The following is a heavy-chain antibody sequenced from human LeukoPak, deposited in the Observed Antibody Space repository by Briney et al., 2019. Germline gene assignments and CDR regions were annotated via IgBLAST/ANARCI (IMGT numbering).Heavy chain of an antibody. D-gene: IGHD6-19*01. CDR2: IWYDGSNK. CDR1: GFTFSSYG. V-gene: IGHV3-33*01. J-gene: IGHJ4*02. CDR3: ARDGGSGWTYYFDY. Sequence: QTGGSLRLSCAASGFTFSSYGMHWVRQAPGKGLEWVADIWYDGSNKYYADSVKGRFTISRDNSKNTLYLQMNSLRAEDTAVYYCARDGGSGWTYYFDYWGQGTLVTVSS.